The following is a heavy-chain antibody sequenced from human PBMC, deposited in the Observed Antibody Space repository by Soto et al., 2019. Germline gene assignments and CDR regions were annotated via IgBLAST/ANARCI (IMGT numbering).Heavy chain of an antibody. V-gene: IGHV1-69*01. CDR3: ASGRYCSGGSCYGESGYYYYYYGMDV. Sequence: QVQLVQSGAEVQKPGSSVKVSCKASGGTFSSYAISWVRQAPGQGLEWMGGIIPIFGTANYAQKFQGRVTITADESTSTAYMELSSLRSEDTAVYYCASGRYCSGGSCYGESGYYYYYYGMDVWGQGTTVTVSS. D-gene: IGHD2-15*01. CDR2: IIPIFGTA. J-gene: IGHJ6*02. CDR1: GGTFSSYA.